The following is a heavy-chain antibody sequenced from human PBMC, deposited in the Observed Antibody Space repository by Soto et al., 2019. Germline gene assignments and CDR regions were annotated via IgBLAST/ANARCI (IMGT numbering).Heavy chain of an antibody. CDR2: IIPIFGTA. V-gene: IGHV1-69*13. CDR1: GGTLSSYA. CDR3: ARGTDIVVVPAAATGWFDP. Sequence: SVKVSCKASGGTLSSYAISWVRQAPGQGLEWMGGIIPIFGTANYAQRFQGRVTITADESTSTAYMELSSLRSEDTAVYYCARGTDIVVVPAAATGWFDPWGQGTLVTAPQ. D-gene: IGHD2-2*01. J-gene: IGHJ5*02.